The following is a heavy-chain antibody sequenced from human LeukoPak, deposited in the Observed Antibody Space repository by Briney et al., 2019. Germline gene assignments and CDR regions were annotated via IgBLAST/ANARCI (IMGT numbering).Heavy chain of an antibody. Sequence: GGSLRLSCAAYGFTLSSYAMSWVRQDPGKGLEWVSAISGSGGSTYYADSVKGRFTISRDNSKNTLYLQMNSLRAEDTAIYYCAKAGGDYGGNTHYYFDYWGQGTLVTVSS. J-gene: IGHJ4*02. CDR3: AKAGGDYGGNTHYYFDY. CDR1: GFTLSSYA. V-gene: IGHV3-23*01. CDR2: ISGSGGST. D-gene: IGHD4-23*01.